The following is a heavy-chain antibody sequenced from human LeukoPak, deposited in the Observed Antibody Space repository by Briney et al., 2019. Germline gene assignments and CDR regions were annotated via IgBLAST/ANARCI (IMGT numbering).Heavy chain of an antibody. CDR3: ARAALVGFDY. Sequence: GGSLRLSCAASGFSLSRNGMHWVRQAPGKGLEWVAVIWYDGSKTYHADSVKGRFTISRDISQNTLYLQMSSLRAEDTAVYYCARAALVGFDYWGQGTQVSVSS. V-gene: IGHV3-33*01. CDR1: GFSLSRNG. J-gene: IGHJ4*02. CDR2: IWYDGSKT. D-gene: IGHD2-15*01.